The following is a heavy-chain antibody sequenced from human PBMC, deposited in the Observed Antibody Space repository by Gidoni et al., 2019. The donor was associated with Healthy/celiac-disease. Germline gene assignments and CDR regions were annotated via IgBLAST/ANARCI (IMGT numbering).Heavy chain of an antibody. CDR1: GYTFTSYY. J-gene: IGHJ4*02. CDR3: ARAPYQPLLDY. D-gene: IGHD2-2*01. CDR2: INPSGGST. V-gene: IGHV1-46*01. Sequence: QVQLVQSGAEVKKPGASVKVSCKASGYTFTSYYMHWVRQAPGRGREWMGIINPSGGSTSYAQKFQGRVTMTRDTSTSTVYMELSSLRSEDTAVYYCARAPYQPLLDYWGQGTLVTVSS.